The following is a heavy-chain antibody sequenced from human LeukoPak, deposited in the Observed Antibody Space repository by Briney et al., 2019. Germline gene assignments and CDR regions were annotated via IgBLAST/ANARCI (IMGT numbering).Heavy chain of an antibody. V-gene: IGHV3-53*01. J-gene: IGHJ4*02. CDR3: ARGDYGGNHPFDY. CDR2: IYSGGST. Sequence: HPGGSLRLSCAASGFTVSSNYMSWVRQAPGKGLEWVSVIYSGGSTYYADSVKGRFTISRDNSRHTLYLQMNSLRAEDTAVYYCARGDYGGNHPFDYWGQGTLVTVSS. CDR1: GFTVSSNY. D-gene: IGHD4-23*01.